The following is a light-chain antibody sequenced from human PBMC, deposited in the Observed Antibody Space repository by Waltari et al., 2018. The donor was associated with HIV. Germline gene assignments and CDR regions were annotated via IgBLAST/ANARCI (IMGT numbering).Light chain of an antibody. CDR2: ANS. V-gene: IGLV1-40*01. CDR3: QSLDSSLIGSRV. J-gene: IGLJ3*02. CDR1: SSNIGAVND. Sequence: QSVLTQPPSVSGAPGQRVTISCTGSSSNIGAVNDVHWYQLLPETAPNLLILANSNRPSAVPDRFSGATSGTSASLAITGVQAEDEADYFCQSLDSSLIGSRVFGGGTKLTVL.